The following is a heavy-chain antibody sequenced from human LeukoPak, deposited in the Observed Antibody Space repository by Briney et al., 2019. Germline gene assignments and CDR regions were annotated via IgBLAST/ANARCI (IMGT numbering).Heavy chain of an antibody. CDR1: AFTPKTSA. J-gene: IGHJ5*02. Sequence: PGGSLTLSCPVSAFTPKTSAWSWVRQAPGKGLEWVSGISRSGDGTYYAASVKGRFTISRDKFKEVLYLQMDSLRADDTAIYYCARSAGYLNWFDPWGQGTLVTVSS. CDR2: ISRSGDGT. D-gene: IGHD1-1*01. CDR3: ARSAGYLNWFDP. V-gene: IGHV3-23*01.